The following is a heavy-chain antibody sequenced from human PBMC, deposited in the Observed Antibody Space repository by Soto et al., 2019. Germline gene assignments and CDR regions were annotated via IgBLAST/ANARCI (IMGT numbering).Heavy chain of an antibody. J-gene: IGHJ3*02. Sequence: ESGGGVVQPGRSLRLSCAASGFTFSTTGIHWVRQAPGKGLEWVAVISHDGRSKFYGDSVKGRFTILRDNSKNMLSLQMDSLRPEDTAVYFCAKDRGYCDSSSCYLGHAFDIWGQGTTVTVSP. CDR1: GFTFSTTG. V-gene: IGHV3-30*18. CDR3: AKDRGYCDSSSCYLGHAFDI. D-gene: IGHD2-2*01. CDR2: ISHDGRSK.